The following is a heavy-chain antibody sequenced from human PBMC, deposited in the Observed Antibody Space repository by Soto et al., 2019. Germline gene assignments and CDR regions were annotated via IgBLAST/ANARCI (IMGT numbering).Heavy chain of an antibody. V-gene: IGHV4-30-4*01. Sequence: SETLSLTCTVSGGSISSGDYYWGWIRQPPGKGLEWIGYIYYSGSTYYNPSLKSRVTISVDTSKNQFSLKLSYVTAAATAVYYRASMGSGYYTYWGQGNLVTVSS. CDR2: IYYSGST. D-gene: IGHD3-22*01. CDR1: GGSISSGDYY. CDR3: ASMGSGYYTY. J-gene: IGHJ4*02.